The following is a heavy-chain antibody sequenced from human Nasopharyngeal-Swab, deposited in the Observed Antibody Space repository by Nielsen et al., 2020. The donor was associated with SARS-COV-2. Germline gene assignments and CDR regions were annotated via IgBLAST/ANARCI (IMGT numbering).Heavy chain of an antibody. CDR3: ARASWGLSVFDR. D-gene: IGHD3-16*01. V-gene: IGHV3-23*01. CDR2: ISVSGGNT. CDR1: GFTFSAYA. Sequence: GESLKISCAVSGFTFSAYALSWVRQAPGKGLEWVSGISVSGGNTYYADSVAGRFTISRDNSNSRLFLQINSLRAEDTAVYYCARASWGLSVFDRWGQGTLVTVFS. J-gene: IGHJ4*02.